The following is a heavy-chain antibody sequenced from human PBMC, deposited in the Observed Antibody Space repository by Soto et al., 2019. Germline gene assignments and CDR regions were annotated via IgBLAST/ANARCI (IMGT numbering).Heavy chain of an antibody. CDR1: GYTFTSYY. CDR3: TRSIITTAGTDAFAL. V-gene: IGHV1-46*03. J-gene: IGHJ3*01. Sequence: QVQLVQSGAEVKKPGASVRVSCKASGYTFTSYYIHWVRQAPGHGPEWMGMISPSSGGTDYAQKFAGRVTMTMDTSTSTVYVELSSRRSEDTAVYYCTRSIITTAGTDAFALWGPGTLVSVSS. CDR2: ISPSSGGT. D-gene: IGHD6-13*01.